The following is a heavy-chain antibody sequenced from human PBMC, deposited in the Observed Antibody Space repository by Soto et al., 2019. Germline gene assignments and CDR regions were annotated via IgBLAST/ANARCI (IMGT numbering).Heavy chain of an antibody. D-gene: IGHD1-7*01. Sequence: PSETLSLTCTVSGGSISTSPYYWGWIRQPPGKGLEWIGTIYYTGSTYYNPSLKSRITISLDTSKNQFSLNLSSVTAADTAVYYCARVPLELNYFDYWGQGTLVTVS. J-gene: IGHJ4*02. CDR1: GGSISTSPYY. CDR3: ARVPLELNYFDY. CDR2: IYYTGST. V-gene: IGHV4-39*07.